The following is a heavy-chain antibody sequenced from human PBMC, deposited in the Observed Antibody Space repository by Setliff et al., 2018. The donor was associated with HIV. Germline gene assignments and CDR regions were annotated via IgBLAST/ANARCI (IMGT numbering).Heavy chain of an antibody. CDR1: GGSISSGSYY. CDR2: IYPRGST. V-gene: IGHV4-61*02. D-gene: IGHD3-22*01. Sequence: SETLSLTCTVSGGSISSGSYYWSWIRQPAGKGLEWIGRIYPRGSTNYNPSLKSRVTISVDTSKNQFSLKLSSVTAADTAVYYCARDPVEGYYDCSGPDYWGQGTLVTVS. CDR3: ARDPVEGYYDCSGPDY. J-gene: IGHJ4*02.